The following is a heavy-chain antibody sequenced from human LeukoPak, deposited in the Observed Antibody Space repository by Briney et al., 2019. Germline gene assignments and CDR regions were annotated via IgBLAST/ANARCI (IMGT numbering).Heavy chain of an antibody. CDR1: GYTFTSYG. CDR3: ARDLWAGNYDSKGPFDY. J-gene: IGHJ4*02. Sequence: GASVKVSCKASGYTFTSYGISWVRQAPGQGLEWMGWISAYNGNTNYAQKLQGRVTMTRDTSTSTAYMELRSLRSDDTAVYYCARDLWAGNYDSKGPFDYWGQGTLVTVSS. D-gene: IGHD3-22*01. CDR2: ISAYNGNT. V-gene: IGHV1-18*01.